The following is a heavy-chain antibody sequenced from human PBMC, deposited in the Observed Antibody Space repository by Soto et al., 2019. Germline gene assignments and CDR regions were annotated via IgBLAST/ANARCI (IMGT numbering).Heavy chain of an antibody. CDR2: INAGNGNT. CDR1: GYTFTSYA. V-gene: IGHV1-3*01. D-gene: IGHD1-26*01. Sequence: QVQLVQSGAEVKKPGASVKVSCKASGYTFTSYAMHWVRQAPGQRLEWMGWINAGNGNTKYSQKFQGRVTITRDTSASTAYREVSSLRSEDTAVYYCARGGSLYWYFDLWGRGTLVTVSS. J-gene: IGHJ2*01. CDR3: ARGGSLYWYFDL.